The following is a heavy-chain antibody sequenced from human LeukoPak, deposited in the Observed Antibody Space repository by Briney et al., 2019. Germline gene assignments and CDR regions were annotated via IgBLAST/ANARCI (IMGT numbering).Heavy chain of an antibody. CDR1: EFTFSDAW. CDR3: TGNYYGSGSYADFDY. J-gene: IGHJ4*02. D-gene: IGHD3-10*01. V-gene: IGHV3-15*01. Sequence: GGSLRLSCAASEFTFSDAWMNWVRQAPGKGLEWVGRIKSKTDGERRDYAAPVKGRFTISRDDSKNTAYLQMDSLKTEDTAVYYCTGNYYGSGSYADFDYWGQGTLVTVSS. CDR2: IKSKTDGERR.